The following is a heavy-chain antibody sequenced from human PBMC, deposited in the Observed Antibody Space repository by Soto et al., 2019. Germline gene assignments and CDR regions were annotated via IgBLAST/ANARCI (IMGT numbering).Heavy chain of an antibody. CDR1: GGSISSYY. J-gene: IGHJ5*02. D-gene: IGHD3-16*02. Sequence: SETLSLTCTVSGGSISSYYWSWIRQPAGKGLEWIGRIYTSGSTNYNPSLKSRVTMSVDTSKNQFSLKLSSVTAADTAVYYCARDWRLRLGELSNYNWFDPWGQGTLVTVSS. CDR2: IYTSGST. V-gene: IGHV4-4*07. CDR3: ARDWRLRLGELSNYNWFDP.